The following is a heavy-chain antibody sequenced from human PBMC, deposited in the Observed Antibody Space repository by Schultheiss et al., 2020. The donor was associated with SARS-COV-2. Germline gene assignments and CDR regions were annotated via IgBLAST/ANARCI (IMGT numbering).Heavy chain of an antibody. CDR3: ARNPLVNSGYDLGAFDI. Sequence: SETLSLTCAVYGGSFSGYYWSWIRQPPGKGLEWIGEINHSGSTNYNPSLKSRVTISVDTSKNQFSLKLSSVTAADTAVYYCARNPLVNSGYDLGAFDIWGQGTMVTVSS. D-gene: IGHD5-12*01. V-gene: IGHV4-34*01. CDR2: INHSGST. CDR1: GGSFSGYY. J-gene: IGHJ3*02.